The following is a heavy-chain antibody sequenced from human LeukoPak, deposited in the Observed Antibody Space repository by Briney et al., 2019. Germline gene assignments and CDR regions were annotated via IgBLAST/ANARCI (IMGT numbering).Heavy chain of an antibody. CDR1: GGSFSGYY. CDR2: INHSGST. J-gene: IGHJ6*02. CDR3: ARVLRYFDWQIYYYYYYGMDV. V-gene: IGHV4-34*01. Sequence: PSETLSLTCAVYGGSFSGYYWSWIRQPPGKGLEWIGEINHSGSTNHNPSLKSRVTISVDTSKNQFSLKLSSVTAADTAVYYCARVLRYFDWQIYYYYYYGMDVCGQGTTVTVSS. D-gene: IGHD3-9*01.